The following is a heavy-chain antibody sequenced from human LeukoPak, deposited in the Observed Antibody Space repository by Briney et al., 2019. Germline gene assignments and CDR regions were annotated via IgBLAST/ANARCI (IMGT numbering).Heavy chain of an antibody. V-gene: IGHV4-38-2*01. D-gene: IGHD2-2*01. CDR3: ARQYCSSTSCLDDFDY. Sequence: SETLSLTCAVSGYSISSGYYWGWIRQPPGKGLEWIGSIYHSGSTYYNPSLKSRVTISVDTAKNQFSLKLSSVTAADTAVYYCARQYCSSTSCLDDFDYWGQGTLVTVSS. J-gene: IGHJ4*02. CDR1: GYSISSGYY. CDR2: IYHSGST.